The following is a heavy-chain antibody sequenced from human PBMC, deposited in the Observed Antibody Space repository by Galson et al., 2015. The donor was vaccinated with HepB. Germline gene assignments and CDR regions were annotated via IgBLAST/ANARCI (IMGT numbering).Heavy chain of an antibody. CDR2: ISAPSSTI. D-gene: IGHD3-22*01. V-gene: IGHV3-48*02. J-gene: IGHJ3*02. CDR1: RFTFSSYS. Sequence: SLRLSCAASRFTFSSYSMNWVRQAPGKGLEWVSYISAPSSTIHYGDSVKGRFTISRDNAKNSLYLQMDSLRDEDTAVYYCARDIRGGYDSSGHYTLGVFDIWGQGTMVTVSS. CDR3: ARDIRGGYDSSGHYTLGVFDI.